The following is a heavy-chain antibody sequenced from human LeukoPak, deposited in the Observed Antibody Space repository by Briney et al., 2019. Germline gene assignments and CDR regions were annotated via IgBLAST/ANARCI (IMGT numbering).Heavy chain of an antibody. CDR3: ARGLSYAPLGYYYYYYMDV. Sequence: SETLSLTCAVFGESFSDYYWSWIRQPPERECIGEINHSGKTNYNPSLNSRVTISLDTSKNQFSLKLSSVTAADTAVYYCARGLSYAPLGYYYYYYMDVWGKGTTVIISS. J-gene: IGHJ6*03. CDR2: INHSGKT. V-gene: IGHV4-34*01. CDR1: GESFSDYY. D-gene: IGHD2-2*01.